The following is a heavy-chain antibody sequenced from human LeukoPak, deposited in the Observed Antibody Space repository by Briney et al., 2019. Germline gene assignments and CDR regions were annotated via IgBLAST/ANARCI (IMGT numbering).Heavy chain of an antibody. D-gene: IGHD3/OR15-3a*01. CDR1: GFTFSNYG. J-gene: IGHJ6*03. CDR3: AKVGWTPPHYYYMDV. Sequence: GGSLRLSCAASGFTFSNYGMHWVRQAPGKGLEWVAFIRSDGINKYHADSVKGRFTISRDNSKNTLYLQMNSLRAEDTAVYYCAKVGWTPPHYYYMDVWGKGTTVTISS. CDR2: IRSDGINK. V-gene: IGHV3-30*02.